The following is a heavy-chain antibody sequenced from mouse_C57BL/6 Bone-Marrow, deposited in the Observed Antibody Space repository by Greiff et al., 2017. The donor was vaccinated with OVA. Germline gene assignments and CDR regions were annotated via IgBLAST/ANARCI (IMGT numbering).Heavy chain of an antibody. CDR2: IYPGSGNT. CDR1: GYSFTSYY. J-gene: IGHJ2*01. Sequence: QVQLKESGPELVKPGASVKISCKASGYSFTSYYIHWVKQRPGQGLEWIGWIYPGSGNTKYNEKVKGKATLTADTSSSTAYMQLSSLTSEDSAVYYCARGITTVVANWGQGTTLTVSS. CDR3: ARGITTVVAN. D-gene: IGHD1-1*01. V-gene: IGHV1-66*01.